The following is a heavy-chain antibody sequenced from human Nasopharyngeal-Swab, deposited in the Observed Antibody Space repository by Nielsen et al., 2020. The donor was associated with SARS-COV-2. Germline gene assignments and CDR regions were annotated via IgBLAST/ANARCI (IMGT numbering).Heavy chain of an antibody. CDR3: ARGHYDFWGSYYYYYMDV. D-gene: IGHD3-3*01. CDR2: IYTSGST. V-gene: IGHV4-4*07. Sequence: SETLSLTCTVSGGSISSYYWSWIRQPAGKGLEWIGRIYTSGSTNYNPSLKSRVTMSVDTSMNQFSLKLSSVAAADTAVYYCARGHYDFWGSYYYYYMDVWGKGTTVTVSS. CDR1: GGSISSYY. J-gene: IGHJ6*03.